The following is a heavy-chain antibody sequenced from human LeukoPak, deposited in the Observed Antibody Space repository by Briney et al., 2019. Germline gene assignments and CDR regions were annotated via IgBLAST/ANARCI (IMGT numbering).Heavy chain of an antibody. J-gene: IGHJ4*02. V-gene: IGHV1-2*02. D-gene: IGHD3-10*01. CDR3: ARDGRLTIFVRGIITEGSPPKN. CDR2: INPKTGGT. CDR1: GYTFTDSY. Sequence: ASVKVSCKASGYTFTDSYMHWVRQAPGQGLEWMGWINPKTGGTNYAQRFQGRVTMTRDTSIRTAYMELNSLRSDDTAIYYCARDGRLTIFVRGIITEGSPPKNWGQGTLVTVSS.